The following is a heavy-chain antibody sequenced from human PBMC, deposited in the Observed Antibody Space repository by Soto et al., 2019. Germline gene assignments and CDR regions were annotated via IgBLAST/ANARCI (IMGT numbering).Heavy chain of an antibody. D-gene: IGHD3-22*01. CDR3: ARGEGYYDSSGLEYYHGMDV. J-gene: IGHJ6*02. V-gene: IGHV1-69*01. CDR1: GGTFRSHA. CDR2: FIPIFGTS. Sequence: QVQLEQSGAEVKKPGSSVKVSCKASGGTFRSHAIAWVRQAPGQGLEWMGDFIPIFGTSNYAQKFQGRISITADESRTTAYMELSTVTDEDTATYYCARGEGYYDSSGLEYYHGMDVWGQGTTLTVS.